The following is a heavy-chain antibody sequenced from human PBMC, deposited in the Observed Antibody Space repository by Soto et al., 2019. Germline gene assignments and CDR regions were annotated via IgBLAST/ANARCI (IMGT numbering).Heavy chain of an antibody. V-gene: IGHV3-7*03. CDR3: ASRPSGMTYHAVFDF. CDR1: GLTFSGHW. J-gene: IGHJ4*02. CDR2: IKPDGSEK. Sequence: LRLSCAASGLTFSGHWMTWVRQTPGKGLEWVASIKPDGSEKSYVDSVKGRFTISRDNAKNSLFLQMDSLRAEDTAVYYCASRPSGMTYHAVFDFWGQGTLVTVSS. D-gene: IGHD2-21*02.